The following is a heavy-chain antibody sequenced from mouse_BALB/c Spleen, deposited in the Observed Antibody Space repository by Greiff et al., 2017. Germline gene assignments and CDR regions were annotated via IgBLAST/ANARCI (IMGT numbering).Heavy chain of an antibody. D-gene: IGHD2-1*01. CDR2: ISSGSSTI. CDR3: ARSGGNYGTWFAY. V-gene: IGHV5-17*02. J-gene: IGHJ3*01. CDR1: GFTFSSFG. Sequence: EVQRVESGGGLVQPGGSRKLSCAASGFTFSSFGMHWVRQAPEKGLEWVAYISSGSSTIYYADTVKGRFTISRDNPKNTLFLQMTSLRSEDTAMYYCARSGGNYGTWFAYWGQGTLVTVSA.